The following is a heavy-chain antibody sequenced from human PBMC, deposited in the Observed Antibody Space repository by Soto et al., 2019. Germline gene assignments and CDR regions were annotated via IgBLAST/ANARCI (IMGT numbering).Heavy chain of an antibody. V-gene: IGHV4-34*01. CDR1: GGSFSGYY. J-gene: IGHJ3*02. CDR2: INHSGST. Sequence: SETLSLTCAVYGGSFSGYYWSWIRQPPGKGLEWIGEINHSGSTNYNPSLKSRVTISVDTSKNQFSLKLSSVTAADTAVYYCARLVIVATMWAFDIWGQGTMVTVSS. D-gene: IGHD5-12*01. CDR3: ARLVIVATMWAFDI.